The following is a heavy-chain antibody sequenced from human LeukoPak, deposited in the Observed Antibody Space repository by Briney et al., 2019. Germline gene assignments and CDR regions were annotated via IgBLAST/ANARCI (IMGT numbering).Heavy chain of an antibody. J-gene: IGHJ4*02. CDR2: VYWNSGNI. D-gene: IGHD3-10*01. CDR3: VREQNHGSGSPPGY. CDR1: GFKFDDYA. Sequence: GGSLRLSCAVSGFKFDDYAMHWVRQAPGGDLEWVSGVYWNSGNIGYADSVKGRFTISRDNAKNSLYLQMNRLRAENTAGYYCVREQNHGSGSPPGYWGQGTLVTVPS. V-gene: IGHV3-9*01.